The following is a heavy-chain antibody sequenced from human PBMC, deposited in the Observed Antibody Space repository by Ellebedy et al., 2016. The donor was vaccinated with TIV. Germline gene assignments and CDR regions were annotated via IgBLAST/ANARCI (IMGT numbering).Heavy chain of an antibody. CDR2: LNPNSGNT. V-gene: IGHV1-8*01. CDR1: GYTFTSYD. J-gene: IGHJ4*02. Sequence: AASVKVSCKTSGYTFTSYDINWVRQATGQRLEWMGWLNPNSGNTGYPQKFQGRVTMTSDTSISTAYMELDSLTSEDTAVYFCARSMIRGVVSPDYWGQGTLVTVSS. D-gene: IGHD3-10*01. CDR3: ARSMIRGVVSPDY.